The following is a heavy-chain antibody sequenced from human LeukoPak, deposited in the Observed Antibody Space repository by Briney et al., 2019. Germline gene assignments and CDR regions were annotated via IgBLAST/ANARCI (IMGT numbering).Heavy chain of an antibody. Sequence: QPGGSLRLSCAASGFAFSNYATSWVRQTPGKGLEWVSTLSGGGENTFYADSVKGRFTISRDNSKNTLYLQMNILRADDTAIYYCAKGRGATGASCYNYWGQGNPVSVSS. J-gene: IGHJ4*02. CDR2: LSGGGENT. CDR3: AKGRGATGASCYNY. D-gene: IGHD2-2*02. V-gene: IGHV3-23*01. CDR1: GFAFSNYA.